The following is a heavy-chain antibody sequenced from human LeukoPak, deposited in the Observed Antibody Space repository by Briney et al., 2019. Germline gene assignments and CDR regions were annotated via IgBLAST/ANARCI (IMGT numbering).Heavy chain of an antibody. D-gene: IGHD3-10*01. CDR2: INHSGST. CDR3: ASDYGSGSYFDY. V-gene: IGHV4-34*01. J-gene: IGHJ4*02. Sequence: SETLSLTCAVYGGSFSGYYWSWIRQPPGEGLEWIGEINHSGSTNYNPSLKSRVTISVDTSKNQFSLKLSSVTAADTAVYYCASDYGSGSYFDYWGQGTLVTVSS. CDR1: GGSFSGYY.